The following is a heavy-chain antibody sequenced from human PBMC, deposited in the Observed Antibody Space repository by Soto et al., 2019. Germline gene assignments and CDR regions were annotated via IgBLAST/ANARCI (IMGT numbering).Heavy chain of an antibody. CDR1: GFTFSSYA. CDR3: AKDLGSIAARPDAFDI. D-gene: IGHD6-6*01. CDR2: ISGSGGST. Sequence: GGSLRLSCAASGFTFSSYAMSWVRQAPGKGLEWVSAISGSGGSTYYADSVKGRFTISRDNSKNTLYLQMYSLRAEDTAVYYGAKDLGSIAARPDAFDIWGQGTMVTVSS. V-gene: IGHV3-23*01. J-gene: IGHJ3*02.